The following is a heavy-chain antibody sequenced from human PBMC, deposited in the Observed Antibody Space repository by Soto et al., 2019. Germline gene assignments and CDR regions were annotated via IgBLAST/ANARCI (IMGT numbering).Heavy chain of an antibody. CDR1: GGSFSGYY. D-gene: IGHD6-13*01. Sequence: QVQLHQWGAGLLKPSETLSLTCAVYGGSFSGYYWSWIRQPPGKGLEWIGEINHSGSTNYNPSLKSRVSMSVDTFKNQFSLRLSSVTAADTAMYYCASGLVPGPRGWNYWGQGILVTVSS. V-gene: IGHV4-34*01. J-gene: IGHJ4*02. CDR2: INHSGST. CDR3: ASGLVPGPRGWNY.